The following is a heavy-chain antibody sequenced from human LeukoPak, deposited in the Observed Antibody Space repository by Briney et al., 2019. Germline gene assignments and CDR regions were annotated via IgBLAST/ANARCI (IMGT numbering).Heavy chain of an antibody. CDR3: ASQWLDAFDI. J-gene: IGHJ3*02. D-gene: IGHD3-22*01. CDR2: ISYDGSNK. Sequence: GGSLRLPCAASGFTFSSYAMHWVRQAPGKGLEWVAVISYDGSNKYYADSEKGRFTISRDNSKNTLYLQMNSLRAEDTAVYYCASQWLDAFDIWGQGTMVTVSS. CDR1: GFTFSSYA. V-gene: IGHV3-30-3*01.